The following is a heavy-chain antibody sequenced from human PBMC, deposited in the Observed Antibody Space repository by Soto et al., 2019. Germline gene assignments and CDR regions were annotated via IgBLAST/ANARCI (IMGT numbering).Heavy chain of an antibody. Sequence: VQLQESGPGLVKPSETMSLSCTVSGGSISSYYWSWLRQSPGKRVEWIGYVHHSWGSSYNPSLQSRVPISLDTSKSQFSLKVTSVTATDTGVYYCARQAFGPLHGLVDVWGQGTTVTVSS. CDR1: GGSISSYY. J-gene: IGHJ6*02. V-gene: IGHV4-59*08. CDR2: VHHSWGS. D-gene: IGHD3-10*01. CDR3: ARQAFGPLHGLVDV.